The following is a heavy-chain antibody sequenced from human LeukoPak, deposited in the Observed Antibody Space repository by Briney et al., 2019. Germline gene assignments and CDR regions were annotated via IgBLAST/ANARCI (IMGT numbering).Heavy chain of an antibody. D-gene: IGHD6-6*01. CDR2: INHSGST. CDR3: ARTSRRWSARLNWFDP. V-gene: IGHV4-34*01. CDR1: GWSFGGYS. Sequence: SGTLSLTCAAYGWSFGGYSLHWIRQPPGKGLEWIWEINHSGSTNYNPSLKSRVTISVDTSKNQFSLQLSSVTAADTAVYYCARTSRRWSARLNWFDPWGQGTLVTVSS. J-gene: IGHJ5*02.